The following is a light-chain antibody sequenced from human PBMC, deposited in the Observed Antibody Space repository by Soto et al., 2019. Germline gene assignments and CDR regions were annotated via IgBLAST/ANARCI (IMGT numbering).Light chain of an antibody. Sequence: QSALTQPPSASGSPGQSVTISCTGTSGDVGGYNYVSWYQQHPGKAPTLMIYEVSERPSGVPDRFSGSKSSNTASLTVSGLQAEDEADYYCSSYAGRTNFVFGTGTKAPVL. CDR2: EVS. V-gene: IGLV2-8*01. CDR3: SSYAGRTNFV. CDR1: SGDVGGYNY. J-gene: IGLJ1*01.